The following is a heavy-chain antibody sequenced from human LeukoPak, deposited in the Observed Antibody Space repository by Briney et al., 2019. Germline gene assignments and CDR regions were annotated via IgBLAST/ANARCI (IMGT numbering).Heavy chain of an antibody. CDR3: ARDKEREYYDSSGYYSWFDP. D-gene: IGHD3-22*01. V-gene: IGHV4-4*07. CDR1: GGSISSYY. J-gene: IGHJ5*02. CDR2: IYTSGST. Sequence: PSETLSLTCTVSGGSISSYYWSWIRQPAGKGLEWIGRIYTSGSTNYNPSLKGRVTMSVDTSKNQFSLKLSSVTAADTAVYYCARDKEREYYDSSGYYSWFDPWGQGTLVTVSS.